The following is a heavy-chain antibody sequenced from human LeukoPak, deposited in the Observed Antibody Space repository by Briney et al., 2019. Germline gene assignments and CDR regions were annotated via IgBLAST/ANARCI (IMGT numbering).Heavy chain of an antibody. V-gene: IGHV3-73*01. CDR1: GFTFSGSA. J-gene: IGHJ6*03. Sequence: GGSLRLSCAASGFTFSGSAMHWVRQASGKGLEWVGRIRSKANSYATAYAASVKGRFTISRDDSKNTAYLQMDSLKTEDTAVYYCTRPPEHYYSYYYMDVWGKGTTVTVSS. CDR3: TRPPEHYYSYYYMDV. CDR2: IRSKANSYAT.